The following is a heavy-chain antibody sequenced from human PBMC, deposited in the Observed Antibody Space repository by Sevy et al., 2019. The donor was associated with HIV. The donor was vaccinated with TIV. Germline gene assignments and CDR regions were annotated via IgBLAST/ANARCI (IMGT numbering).Heavy chain of an antibody. J-gene: IGHJ4*02. CDR1: GGSISSSSYY. CDR2: IYYSGST. D-gene: IGHD6-13*01. Sequence: SETLSLTCTVPGGSISSSSYYWGWIRQPPGKGLEWIGSIYYSGSTYYNPSLKSRVTISVDTSKNQFSLKLSSVTAADTAVYYCARHPGYSSSWVSDYWGQGTLVTVSS. V-gene: IGHV4-39*01. CDR3: ARHPGYSSSWVSDY.